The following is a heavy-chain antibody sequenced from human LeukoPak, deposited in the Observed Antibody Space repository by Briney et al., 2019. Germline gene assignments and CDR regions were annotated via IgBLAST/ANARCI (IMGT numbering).Heavy chain of an antibody. Sequence: GGSLRLSCAASGITFSTFAMSWVRQAPGKGLEWVSFISNTGNRTYCADSVNGRFSISRDNSKNTLYLQMNSLRVEDTAIYYCAKMVSSRYIDLWGRGTLVIVSS. CDR2: ISNTGNRT. V-gene: IGHV3-23*01. CDR1: GITFSTFA. D-gene: IGHD3-10*01. J-gene: IGHJ2*01. CDR3: AKMVSSRYIDL.